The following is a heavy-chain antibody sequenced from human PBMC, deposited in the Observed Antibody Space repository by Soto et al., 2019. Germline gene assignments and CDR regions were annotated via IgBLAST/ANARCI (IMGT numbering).Heavy chain of an antibody. D-gene: IGHD6-19*01. J-gene: IGHJ4*02. CDR1: GFTFSSYA. V-gene: IGHV3-23*01. CDR2: ISGSGGST. Sequence: GGSLRLSCAASGFTFSSYAMSWVRQAPGKGLEWVSAISGSGGSTYYADSVKGRFTISRDNSKNTLYLQMNSLRAEDTAVYYCAKDLGAVAGTGARHTFDYWGQGTLVTVSS. CDR3: AKDLGAVAGTGARHTFDY.